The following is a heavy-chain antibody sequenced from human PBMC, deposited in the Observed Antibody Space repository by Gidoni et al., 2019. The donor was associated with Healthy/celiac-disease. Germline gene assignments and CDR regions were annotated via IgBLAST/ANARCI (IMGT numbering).Heavy chain of an antibody. CDR3: ARGGAKLYCSGGSCYSFDY. V-gene: IGHV3-30*01. Sequence: QVQLVESGGGVVQPGRSLRLSCAASGFTFSSYAMHWVRQAPGKGLEWVAVISYDGSNKYYADSVKGRFTISRDNSKNTLYLQMNSLRAEDTAVYYCARGGAKLYCSGGSCYSFDYWGQGTLVTVSS. D-gene: IGHD2-15*01. CDR2: ISYDGSNK. CDR1: GFTFSSYA. J-gene: IGHJ4*02.